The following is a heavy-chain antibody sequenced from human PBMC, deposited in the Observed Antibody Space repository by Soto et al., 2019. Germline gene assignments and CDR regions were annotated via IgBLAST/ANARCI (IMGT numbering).Heavy chain of an antibody. CDR1: GFTFSNAW. V-gene: IGHV3-15*07. J-gene: IGHJ6*02. Sequence: GGSLRLSCAASGFTFSNAWMNWVRQAPGKGLEWVGRIKSKTDGGTTDYAAPVKGRFTISRDDSKNTLYLQMNSLKTEDTAVYYCTTESSGYYLYYYYGMDVWGQGTTVTVSS. CDR3: TTESSGYYLYYYYGMDV. CDR2: IKSKTDGGTT. D-gene: IGHD3-22*01.